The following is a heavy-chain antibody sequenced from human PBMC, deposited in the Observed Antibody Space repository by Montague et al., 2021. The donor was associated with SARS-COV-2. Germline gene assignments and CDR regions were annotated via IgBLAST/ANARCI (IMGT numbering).Heavy chain of an antibody. V-gene: IGHV2-5*02. Sequence: PALVKPTQTLTLTCTFSGFSLTTSGVSVNWIRQLPGKALEWLALIYWDDDKRYSSSLGSRLTITKDTSKNQVVLTMTNMDPVDTATYFCTHYRPSTGGTWGQGALVTVSS. D-gene: IGHD3-16*01. CDR2: IYWDDDK. J-gene: IGHJ5*02. CDR1: GFSLTTSGVS. CDR3: THYRPSTGGT.